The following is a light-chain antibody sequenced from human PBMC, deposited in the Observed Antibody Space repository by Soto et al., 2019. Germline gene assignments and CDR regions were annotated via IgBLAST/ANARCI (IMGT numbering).Light chain of an antibody. Sequence: QSVLTQPASVSGSPGQSITISCTGTNSDVGSHNFVSWYQQYPGKAPNLLIYEASKRPSGLSNRFSGSKSGNTASLTISGLQAEDEADYYCRSLTNGATWVFGGGTKVTVL. J-gene: IGLJ3*02. V-gene: IGLV2-14*02. CDR3: RSLTNGATWV. CDR2: EAS. CDR1: NSDVGSHNF.